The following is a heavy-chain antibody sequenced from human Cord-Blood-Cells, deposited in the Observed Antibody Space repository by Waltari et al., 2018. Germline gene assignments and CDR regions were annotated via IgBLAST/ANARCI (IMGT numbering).Heavy chain of an antibody. CDR3: AHRRESSRWLPFDAFDI. V-gene: IGHV2-5*01. J-gene: IGHJ3*02. D-gene: IGHD6-13*01. Sequence: QITLKESGPTLVKPTQTLTLTCTFSGFSLSTSGVGVGWIRQPPGKALEWLALIYWNDDKRYSPSLKSRLTITKDTSKNQVVLTMTNMDPVDTATYYCAHRRESSRWLPFDAFDIWGQGTMVTVSS. CDR1: GFSLSTSGVG. CDR2: IYWNDDK.